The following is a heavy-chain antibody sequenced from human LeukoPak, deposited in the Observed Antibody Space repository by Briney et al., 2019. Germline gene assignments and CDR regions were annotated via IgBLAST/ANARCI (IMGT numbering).Heavy chain of an antibody. CDR2: INPNGGGT. CDR1: GYIFSAYY. D-gene: IGHD3-22*01. V-gene: IGHV1-2*02. CDR3: ARDPGVGYYDSSGYYPEYYFDY. J-gene: IGHJ4*02. Sequence: GASVKVSCKASGYIFSAYYMHWVRQAPGQGLEWMGWINPNGGGTNYAQKFQGRVTMTRDTSISTAYMELSRLRSDDTAVYYCARDPGVGYYDSSGYYPEYYFDYWGQGTLVTVSS.